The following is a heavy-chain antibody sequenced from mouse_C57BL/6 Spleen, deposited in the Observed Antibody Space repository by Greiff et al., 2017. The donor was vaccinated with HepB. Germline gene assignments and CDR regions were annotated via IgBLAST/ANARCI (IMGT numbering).Heavy chain of an antibody. Sequence: VKLQQPGAELVKPGASVKLSCKASGYTFTSYWMHWVKQRPGRGLEWIGRIDPNSGGTKYNEKFKSKATLTVDKPSSTAYMQLSSLTSEDSAVYYCAREGLGLRGYFDYWGQGTTLTVSS. J-gene: IGHJ2*01. CDR3: AREGLGLRGYFDY. CDR1: GYTFTSYW. D-gene: IGHD3-1*01. V-gene: IGHV1-72*01. CDR2: IDPNSGGT.